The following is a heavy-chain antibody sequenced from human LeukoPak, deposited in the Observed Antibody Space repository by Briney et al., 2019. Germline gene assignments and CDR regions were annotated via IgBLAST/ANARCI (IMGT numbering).Heavy chain of an antibody. V-gene: IGHV4-34*01. D-gene: IGHD2-15*01. CDR1: AGSFSGYY. J-gene: IGHJ6*03. CDR3: ARTSIVVVVVATKREWDYYMDV. CDR2: INHSGST. Sequence: SETLSLTCAVYAGSFSGYYWSWIRQSPGKGLEWIGEINHSGSTNYNPSLKSRVTISVDTSKNQFSLKLRSVTAADTAVYYCARTSIVVVVVATKREWDYYMDVWDKGTTVTVSS.